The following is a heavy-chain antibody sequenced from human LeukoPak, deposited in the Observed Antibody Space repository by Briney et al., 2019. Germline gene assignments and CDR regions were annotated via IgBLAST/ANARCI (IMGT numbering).Heavy chain of an antibody. J-gene: IGHJ5*02. Sequence: ASVKVSCKASGYTFTGYYMHWVRQAPEQGLEWMGWINPNSGGTNYAQKFQGRVTMTRDTSISTAYMELSRLRSDDTAVYYCARIVIAVAGNWFDPWGQGTLVTVSS. D-gene: IGHD6-19*01. V-gene: IGHV1-2*02. CDR1: GYTFTGYY. CDR3: ARIVIAVAGNWFDP. CDR2: INPNSGGT.